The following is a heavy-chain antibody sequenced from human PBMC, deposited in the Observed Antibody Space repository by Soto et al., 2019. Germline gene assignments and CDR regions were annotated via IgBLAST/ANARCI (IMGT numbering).Heavy chain of an antibody. V-gene: IGHV3-30-3*01. D-gene: IGHD7-27*01. Sequence: GGSLRLSCAASGFSFSISPMHWVRQAPGKGPEWVALISYDGANKFYADSVKGRFTISRDNSKSTLYLQVDSLRPEDAAVYYCARDPKTSGGQHWAFNYFDSWGQGTLVTVSS. J-gene: IGHJ4*02. CDR3: ARDPKTSGGQHWAFNYFDS. CDR1: GFSFSISP. CDR2: ISYDGANK.